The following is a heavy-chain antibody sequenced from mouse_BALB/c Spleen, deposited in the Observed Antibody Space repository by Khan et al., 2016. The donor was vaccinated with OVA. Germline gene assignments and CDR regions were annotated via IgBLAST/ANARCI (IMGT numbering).Heavy chain of an antibody. CDR2: IYPGSDNA. V-gene: IGHV1-81*01. CDR3: VRGDAYYVYFDY. D-gene: IGHD2-3*01. Sequence: VQLQESGPELVKPGASVKMSCKASGYTFTYYGITWVKQRTGQGLEWIGEIYPGSDNAYYNERFKGKATLTADKSSNTTHMQLSSLTSEDSAVYFCVRGDAYYVYFDYWGQGTTVTVSS. CDR1: GYTFTYYG. J-gene: IGHJ2*01.